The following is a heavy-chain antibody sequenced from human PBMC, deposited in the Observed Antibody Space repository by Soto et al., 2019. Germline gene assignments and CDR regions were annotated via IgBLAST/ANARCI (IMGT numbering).Heavy chain of an antibody. CDR3: VKTQALGSYYHWFES. D-gene: IGHD3-10*01. Sequence: PGGSLRLSCAASGFAFENYAIHWVRQAPGTGLQWVSGISWNSDTIDYADSVKGRFTISRDNAKSSVYLQMNSLRPEDTALYYCVKTQALGSYYHWFESWGQGTLVPVSS. CDR1: GFAFENYA. J-gene: IGHJ5*01. CDR2: ISWNSDTI. V-gene: IGHV3-9*01.